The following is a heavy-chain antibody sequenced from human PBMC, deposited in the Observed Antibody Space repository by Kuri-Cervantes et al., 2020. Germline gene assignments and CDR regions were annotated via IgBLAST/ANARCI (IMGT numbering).Heavy chain of an antibody. CDR3: AREHIVGATTRYYFDY. Sequence: GESLKISCAASGFTFSSYGMHWVRQAPGKGLEWVAVIWYDGSNKYYADSVKGRFTISRDNSKNTLYLQMNSLRAEDTAVYYCAREHIVGATTRYYFDYWGQGTLVTIS. V-gene: IGHV3-33*01. J-gene: IGHJ4*02. D-gene: IGHD1-26*01. CDR2: IWYDGSNK. CDR1: GFTFSSYG.